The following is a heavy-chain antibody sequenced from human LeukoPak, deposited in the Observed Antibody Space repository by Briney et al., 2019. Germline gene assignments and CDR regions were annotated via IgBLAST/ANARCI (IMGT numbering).Heavy chain of an antibody. V-gene: IGHV4-39*01. CDR2: IYYSGNT. J-gene: IGHJ3*02. D-gene: IGHD3-22*01. Sequence: SETLSLTCAVYNGFDSYYMTIVRQPPGKGLEWIGSIYYSGNTYYNASLKSRVTISVDTSKNQFSLKLTSVTAADTAVYYCARGDHYYDSSGGAFDIWAKGQWSPSLQ. CDR3: ARGDHYYDSSGGAFDI. CDR1: NGFDSYY.